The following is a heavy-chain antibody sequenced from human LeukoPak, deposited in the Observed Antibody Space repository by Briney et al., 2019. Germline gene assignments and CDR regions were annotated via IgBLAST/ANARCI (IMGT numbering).Heavy chain of an antibody. D-gene: IGHD4-17*01. J-gene: IGHJ5*02. CDR2: IYYSGST. CDR1: GGSISNYY. Sequence: PSETQSLTCTVSGGSISNYYWNWIRQPPGKGLEWIGNIYYSGSTNYNPSLKSRVTISVDTSKNQFSLKLSSVTAADTAVYYCARRVYGDFGNWFAPVGQRTLVTVSS. CDR3: ARRVYGDFGNWFAP. V-gene: IGHV4-59*08.